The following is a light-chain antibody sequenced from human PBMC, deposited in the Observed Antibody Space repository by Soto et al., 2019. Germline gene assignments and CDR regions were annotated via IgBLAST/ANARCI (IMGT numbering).Light chain of an antibody. CDR3: CSYAENHILL. CDR1: SSDVGTYNL. CDR2: EGS. Sequence: QSALTQPASVSGSSGQSITISCTGTSSDVGTYNLVSWYQHHPGKAPKLMIYEGSRRPSGVSNRFSGSKSANTASLTISGLQAEDEANYHCCSYAENHILLFGGGTKLTVL. J-gene: IGLJ2*01. V-gene: IGLV2-23*01.